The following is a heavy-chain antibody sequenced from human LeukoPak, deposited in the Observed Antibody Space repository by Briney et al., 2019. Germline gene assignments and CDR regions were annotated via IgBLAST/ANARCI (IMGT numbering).Heavy chain of an antibody. J-gene: IGHJ4*02. D-gene: IGHD3-3*01. Sequence: GGSLRLSCAASGFTFSRFWMTWVRQAPGKGLEWVGRIKSKKDGEITDYAAPVKGRFTISRDDSKDTLYLQMNSLKTEDTAVYYCSTGGGVLRFLGGQGTLVTVSS. V-gene: IGHV3-15*01. CDR1: GFTFSRFW. CDR2: IKSKKDGEIT. CDR3: STGGGVLRFL.